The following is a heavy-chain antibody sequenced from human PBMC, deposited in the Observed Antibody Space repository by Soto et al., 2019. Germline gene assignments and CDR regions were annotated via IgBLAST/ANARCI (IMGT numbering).Heavy chain of an antibody. CDR3: TTGGSQSTVTTYHWYFDL. CDR2: IKSKTDGGTT. V-gene: IGHV3-15*01. CDR1: GFTFSNAW. D-gene: IGHD4-17*01. J-gene: IGHJ2*01. Sequence: GSLRLSCAASGFTFSNAWMSWVRQAPGKGLEWVGRIKSKTDGGTTDYAAPVKGRFTISRDDSKNTLYLQMNSLKTEDTAVYYCTTGGSQSTVTTYHWYFDLWGRGTLVTVSS.